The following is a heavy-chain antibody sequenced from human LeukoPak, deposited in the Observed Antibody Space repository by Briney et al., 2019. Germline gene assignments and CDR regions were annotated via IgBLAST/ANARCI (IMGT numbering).Heavy chain of an antibody. CDR3: AKTGAGYSSGWSYLY. J-gene: IGHJ4*02. CDR2: INCNSGVT. Sequence: ASVKVSRKASGYTFTAYYMHWVRQAPGQGLEWMGWINCNSGVTKYAQKFQDRVTMTRDTSISTAYMEVTRLTSDDTAVYYCAKTGAGYSSGWSYLYWGQGTLATVSS. D-gene: IGHD6-19*01. CDR1: GYTFTAYY. V-gene: IGHV1-2*02.